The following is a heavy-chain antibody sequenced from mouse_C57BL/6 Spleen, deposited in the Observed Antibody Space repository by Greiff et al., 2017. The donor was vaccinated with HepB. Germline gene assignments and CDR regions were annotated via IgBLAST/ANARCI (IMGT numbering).Heavy chain of an antibody. CDR1: GFSLTSYG. CDR3: ARNPDYYGSSFTGFAY. CDR2: IWSGGST. J-gene: IGHJ3*01. D-gene: IGHD1-1*01. Sequence: VQLQQSGPGLVQPSQRLSITCTVSGFSLTSYGVHWVRQSPGKGLEWLGVIWSGGSTDYNAAFISRLSISKDNSKSQVFFKMNSLQADDTAIYYCARNPDYYGSSFTGFAYWGQGTLVTVSA. V-gene: IGHV2-2*01.